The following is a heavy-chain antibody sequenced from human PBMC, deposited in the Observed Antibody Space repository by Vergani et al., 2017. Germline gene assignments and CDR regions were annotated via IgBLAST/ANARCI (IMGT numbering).Heavy chain of an antibody. Sequence: QVTLRESGPALVKPTQPLTLTCTFSGFSLSTSGMCVSWIRQPPGKALEWLARIDWDDDKYYSTSLKTRLTISKDTSKNQVVLTMTNMGPVDTATYYCARIWAVVPAAMGGARYYMDVWGKGTTVTVSS. CDR3: ARIWAVVPAAMGGARYYMDV. CDR1: GFSLSTSGMC. V-gene: IGHV2-70*15. D-gene: IGHD2-2*01. CDR2: IDWDDDK. J-gene: IGHJ6*03.